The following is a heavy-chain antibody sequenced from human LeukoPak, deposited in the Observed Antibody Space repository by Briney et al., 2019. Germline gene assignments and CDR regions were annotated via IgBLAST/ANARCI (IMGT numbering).Heavy chain of an antibody. V-gene: IGHV4-34*01. D-gene: IGHD6-19*01. J-gene: IGHJ4*02. CDR2: INHSGST. Sequence: SETLSLTCTVSGGSISSYYWSWIRQPPGKGLEWIGEINHSGSTNYNPSLKSRVTISVDTSKNQFSLKLSSGTAADTAVYYCARGFSGWYYYWGQGTLVTVSS. CDR1: GGSISSYY. CDR3: ARGFSGWYYY.